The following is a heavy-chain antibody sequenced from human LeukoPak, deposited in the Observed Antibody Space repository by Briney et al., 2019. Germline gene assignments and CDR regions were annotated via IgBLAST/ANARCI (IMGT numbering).Heavy chain of an antibody. Sequence: PGGSLRLSCAASEFIFSTYSMHWVRQAPGQRLEWMRWINAGNGNTKYSQKFQGRVTITRDTSASTAYMELSSLRSEDAAVYYCARDLQDSSHSGISGYWGQGTLVTVSS. CDR2: INAGNGNT. CDR1: EFIFSTYS. D-gene: IGHD3-22*01. CDR3: ARDLQDSSHSGISGY. J-gene: IGHJ4*02. V-gene: IGHV1-3*01.